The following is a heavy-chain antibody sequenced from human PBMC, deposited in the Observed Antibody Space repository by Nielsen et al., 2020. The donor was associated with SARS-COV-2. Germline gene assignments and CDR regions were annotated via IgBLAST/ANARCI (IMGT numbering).Heavy chain of an antibody. CDR2: IDPSESYV. CDR3: ASLNVRTAMV. D-gene: IGHD2-8*01. CDR1: GSNFTEYW. V-gene: IGHV5-10-1*01. J-gene: IGHJ3*01. Sequence: GESLKISCKGSGSNFTEYWISWVRQMPGKGLEWMGRIDPSESYVDYGPSFEGHVTISTDKSISTAYLQWGSLEASDTAMYYCASLNVRTAMVWGQGTMVTVSS.